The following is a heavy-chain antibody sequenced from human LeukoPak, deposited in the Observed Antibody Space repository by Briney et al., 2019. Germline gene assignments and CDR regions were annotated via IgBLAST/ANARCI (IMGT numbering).Heavy chain of an antibody. CDR2: IGTAGDT. J-gene: IGHJ6*02. Sequence: GGSLRLSCAASGFTFSSDDMHWVRQATGKGLEWVSAIGTAGDTYYPGSVKGRFTISRENAKNSLYLQMNSLRAGDTAVYYCARALGSGRNDYYYYGMDVWGQGTTVTVSS. V-gene: IGHV3-13*01. CDR3: ARALGSGRNDYYYYGMDV. CDR1: GFTFSSDD. D-gene: IGHD3-10*01.